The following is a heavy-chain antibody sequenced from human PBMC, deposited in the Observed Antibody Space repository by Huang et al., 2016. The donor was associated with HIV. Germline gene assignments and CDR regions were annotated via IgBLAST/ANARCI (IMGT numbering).Heavy chain of an antibody. CDR1: GFTFDFYW. Sequence: EVQLVQSGGGLVQPGKSLTLSCAGSGFTFDFYWISWVRQAPGRGREWVTNIREDGGERHYGGPGKGRFTSSRDNAKNSVYLQMDSLRVDDTAVYVCARGGSGYDYWGQGSLVTVSS. CDR3: ARGGSGYDY. J-gene: IGHJ4*02. CDR2: IREDGGER. D-gene: IGHD5-12*01. V-gene: IGHV3-7*01.